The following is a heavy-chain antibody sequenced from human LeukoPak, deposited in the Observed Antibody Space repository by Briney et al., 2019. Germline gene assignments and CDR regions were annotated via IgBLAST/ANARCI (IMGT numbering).Heavy chain of an antibody. CDR3: AKGVLWFGEYYFDH. J-gene: IGHJ4*02. D-gene: IGHD3-10*01. CDR1: GFTLSNYG. CDR2: ISSDGSYE. Sequence: GGSLRLSCAASGFTLSNYGMHWVRQAPGKGLEWVAVISSDGSYEYYADSVKGRFTISRDNSKNTLYLQMNSLRAEDTAVYYCAKGVLWFGEYYFDHWGQGTLVTVSS. V-gene: IGHV3-30*18.